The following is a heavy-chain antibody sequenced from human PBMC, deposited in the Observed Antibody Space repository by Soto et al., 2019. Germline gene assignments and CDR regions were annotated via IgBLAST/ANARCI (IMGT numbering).Heavy chain of an antibody. D-gene: IGHD3-16*01. CDR2: ISGSGGST. Sequence: EVQLLESGGGLVQPGGSLRLSCAASGFTFSSYAMSWVRQAPGKGLEWVSAISGSGGSTYYADSVKGRFTISRDNSKNTLYLQMNSLGAEDTAVYYCAKRSLLGGGAARGGTIDYWGQGTLVTVSS. V-gene: IGHV3-23*01. J-gene: IGHJ4*02. CDR1: GFTFSSYA. CDR3: AKRSLLGGGAARGGTIDY.